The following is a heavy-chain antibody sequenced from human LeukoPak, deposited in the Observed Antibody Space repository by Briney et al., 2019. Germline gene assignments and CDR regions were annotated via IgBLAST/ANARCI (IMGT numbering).Heavy chain of an antibody. J-gene: IGHJ5*02. CDR1: GVTFKNYG. Sequence: PGGSLRLSCVASGVTFKNYGMHWVRQAPGKGLEWVSHIRYDETAAYYADSVKGRFTISRDISQNTVYLQMNSLRAEDTAVYYCAREGFDPWGQGTLVTVSS. CDR3: AREGFDP. CDR2: IRYDETAA. V-gene: IGHV3-30*02.